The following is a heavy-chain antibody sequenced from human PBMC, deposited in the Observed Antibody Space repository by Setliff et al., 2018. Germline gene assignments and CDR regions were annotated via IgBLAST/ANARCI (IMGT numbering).Heavy chain of an antibody. J-gene: IGHJ4*02. CDR1: DDSFTSSRYY. CDR2: ISYSGTP. Sequence: PSETLSLTCTVSDDSFTSSRYYWGWIRQAPGSGLEWIGSISYSGTPYYNASVESRVTISIDTSRNQFSLELRSVTAADTAVYYCARGITSVSWTPRYWGRGTLVTVSS. V-gene: IGHV4-39*01. CDR3: ARGITSVSWTPRY. D-gene: IGHD3-10*01.